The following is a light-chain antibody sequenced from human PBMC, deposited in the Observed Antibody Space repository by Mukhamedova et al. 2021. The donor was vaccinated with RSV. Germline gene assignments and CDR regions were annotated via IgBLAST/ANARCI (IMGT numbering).Light chain of an antibody. J-gene: IGKJ5*01. CDR2: SAS. V-gene: IGKV1-39*01. Sequence: WYQRRVHGKAPKLLIYSASSLHSGVPSRFSGSGSGTDFTLTITSLQPEDLATYLWQQSYSTPTFGQGTRLEI. CDR3: QQSYSTPT.